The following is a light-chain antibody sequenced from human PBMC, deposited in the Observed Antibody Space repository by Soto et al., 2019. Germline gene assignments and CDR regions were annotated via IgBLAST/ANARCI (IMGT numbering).Light chain of an antibody. Sequence: QSLLTDPACVSGSPGQSIAISCPGTSGDVGGYEYVSWYQQHPDKAPKIMIYDVSNRPSGVSNRFSGSKSGNTASLTISGLQAEDEADYYCSSYTSRSTYVFGTGTKSPS. CDR1: SGDVGGYEY. CDR2: DVS. V-gene: IGLV2-14*01. CDR3: SSYTSRSTYV. J-gene: IGLJ1*01.